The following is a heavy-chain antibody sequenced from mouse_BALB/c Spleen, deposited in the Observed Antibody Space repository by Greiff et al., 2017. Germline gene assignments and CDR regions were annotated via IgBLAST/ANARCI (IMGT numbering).Heavy chain of an antibody. CDR2: ISSGGST. D-gene: IGHD1-1*02. Sequence: EVKLMESGGGLVKPGGSLKLSCAASGFTFSSYAMSWVRQTPEKRLEWVASISSGGSTYYPDSVKGRFTISRDNARNILYLQMSSLRSEDTAMYYCAREGGAAMDYWGQGTSVTVSS. CDR3: AREGGAAMDY. J-gene: IGHJ4*01. CDR1: GFTFSSYA. V-gene: IGHV5-6-5*01.